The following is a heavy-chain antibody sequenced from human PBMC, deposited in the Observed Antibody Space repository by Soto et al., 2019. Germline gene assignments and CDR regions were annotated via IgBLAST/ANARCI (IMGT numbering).Heavy chain of an antibody. D-gene: IGHD4-17*01. CDR1: GFTFSSYA. CDR3: AKVSTPVNTLDNWFGP. J-gene: IGHJ5*02. V-gene: IGHV3-23*01. Sequence: GGSLRLSCAASGFTFSSYAMSWVRQAPGKGLEWVSAISGSGGSTYYADSVKGRFTISRDNSKNTLYLQMNSLRAEDTAVYYCAKVSTPVNTLDNWFGPWGQGTLVTVSS. CDR2: ISGSGGST.